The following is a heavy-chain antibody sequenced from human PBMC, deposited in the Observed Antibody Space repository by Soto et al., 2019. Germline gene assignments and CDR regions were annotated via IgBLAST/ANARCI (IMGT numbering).Heavy chain of an antibody. CDR1: RLSLTQYA. CDR3: SDWRAGGPVNLDH. Sequence: GGSMRLSCAVSRLSLTQYAIAWVRQAPGKGLECISTIDVLNGAWYSDSVRGRLAISRDVSRNTVYLQMGSLRVEDTAIYFCSDWRAGGPVNLDHWGPGTVVTVSS. V-gene: IGHV3-23*05. D-gene: IGHD2-15*01. CDR2: IDVLNGA. J-gene: IGHJ4*02.